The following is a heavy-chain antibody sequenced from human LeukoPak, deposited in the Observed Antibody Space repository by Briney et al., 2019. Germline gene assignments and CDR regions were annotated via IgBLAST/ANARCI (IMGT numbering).Heavy chain of an antibody. CDR3: ARDRYSGYDSDDY. J-gene: IGHJ4*02. CDR2: ISSSSSYI. V-gene: IGHV3-21*01. CDR1: GFTFSSYS. Sequence: GGSLRLSCAASGFTFSSYSMNWVRQAPGKGLEWVSSISSSSSYIYYADSVKGRFTISRDNAKNSLYLQMNSLRAEDTAVYYCARDRYSGYDSDDYWGQGTLVTVSS. D-gene: IGHD5-12*01.